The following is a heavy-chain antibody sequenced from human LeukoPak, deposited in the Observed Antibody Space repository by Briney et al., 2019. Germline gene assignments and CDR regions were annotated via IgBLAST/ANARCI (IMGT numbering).Heavy chain of an antibody. CDR3: ARAPSGVLPYYLEY. V-gene: IGHV1-8*03. CDR1: GSTFNRVD. CDR2: INPSSGKT. J-gene: IGHJ4*02. D-gene: IGHD3-10*01. Sequence: AASVKVSCKASGSTFNRVDINWVRQAAGQGLEWMGWINPSSGKTGYAQKFQGRVTITRNTSINTVYMDLSSLTSEDTAVYYRARAPSGVLPYYLEYWGPGTLVAVSS.